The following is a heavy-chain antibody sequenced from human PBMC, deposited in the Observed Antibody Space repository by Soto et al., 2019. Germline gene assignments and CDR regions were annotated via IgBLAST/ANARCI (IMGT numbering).Heavy chain of an antibody. CDR2: IYWDDDK. J-gene: IGHJ5*02. Sequence: QITLTESGPTLVKSTQTLTLTCTFSGFSLTTSGVGVGWIRQPPGKALEWLALIYWDDDKRYSTSLKSRLTISMDSTINQMVIMMTIMVPEDTARCCCAHSLGEDWFGAWGKGTLVTVCS. CDR3: AHSLGEDWFGA. D-gene: IGHD3-16*01. CDR1: GFSLTTSGVG. V-gene: IGHV2-5*02.